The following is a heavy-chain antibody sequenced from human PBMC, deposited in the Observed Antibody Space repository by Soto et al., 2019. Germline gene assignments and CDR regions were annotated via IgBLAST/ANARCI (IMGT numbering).Heavy chain of an antibody. D-gene: IGHD3-10*01. J-gene: IGHJ4*02. CDR2: ILPVLGIT. Sequence: QVHLVQSGAEVKKPGSSVKVSCKASGGTFSTFTITWLRQAPGQGLEWMGRILPVLGITNYAQKFQGRVTITADKSTSTAYMELISLRSQDTAVFYCAIPNNPTMDPGRDVFDYWGQGTLVTVSP. CDR1: GGTFSTFT. V-gene: IGHV1-69*02. CDR3: AIPNNPTMDPGRDVFDY.